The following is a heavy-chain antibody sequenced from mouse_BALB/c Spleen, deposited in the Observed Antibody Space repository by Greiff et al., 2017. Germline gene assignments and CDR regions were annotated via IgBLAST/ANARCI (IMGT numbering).Heavy chain of an antibody. D-gene: IGHD1-1*01. CDR2: ISYSGST. CDR1: GYSITSDYA. Sequence: VQLKESGPGLVKPSQSLSLTCTVTGYSITSDYAWNWIRQFPGNKLEWMGYISYSGSTSYNPSLKSRISITRDTSKNQFFLQLNSVTTEDTAPYYCARYGTAVATQAYWGQGTLVTVSA. V-gene: IGHV3-2*02. J-gene: IGHJ3*01. CDR3: ARYGTAVATQAY.